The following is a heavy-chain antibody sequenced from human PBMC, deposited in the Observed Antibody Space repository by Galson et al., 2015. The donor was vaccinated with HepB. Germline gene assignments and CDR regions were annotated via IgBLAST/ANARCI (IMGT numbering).Heavy chain of an antibody. Sequence: PALVKPTQTLTLTCSFSGFSLITSGMCVSWVRQPPGKALEWLARIDWDDDEFYSTSLKTRLTISKDTSKNQVVLTMTNMGPVDTGTYYCARVRAGGIRGVPSGMDVWGQGTTVTVSS. CDR1: GFSLITSGMC. CDR3: ARVRAGGIRGVPSGMDV. CDR2: IDWDDDE. V-gene: IGHV2-70*17. D-gene: IGHD3-10*01. J-gene: IGHJ6*02.